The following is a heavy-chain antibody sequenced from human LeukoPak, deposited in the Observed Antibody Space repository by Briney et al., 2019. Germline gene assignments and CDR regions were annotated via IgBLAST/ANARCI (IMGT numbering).Heavy chain of an antibody. V-gene: IGHV4-61*02. CDR1: GGSISSGNYY. CDR2: IYTSGTT. D-gene: IGHD3-22*01. CDR3: ARGVHSSGYYVDY. Sequence: SQTLSLTCTVSGGSISSGNYYYSWIRQPAGKGLEWLGRIYTSGTTNYNPSLKSRVTISVDTSKNQFSLKLSSVTAADTAVYYCARGVHSSGYYVDYWGQGTLVTVSS. J-gene: IGHJ4*02.